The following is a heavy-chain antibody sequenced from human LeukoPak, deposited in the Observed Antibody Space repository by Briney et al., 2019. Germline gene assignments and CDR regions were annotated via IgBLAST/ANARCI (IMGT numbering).Heavy chain of an antibody. V-gene: IGHV5-51*01. Sequence: GESLKISCQASGYPFSIYMVAWVRQTPGRGLGWMGLVYPIDSETRYSPPFQGQFTISADKSTRSVYLQWDSLKASDTALYDCMRHNTGGDYWGQGTLVTVSS. J-gene: IGHJ4*02. CDR3: MRHNTGGDY. CDR2: VYPIDSET. CDR1: GYPFSIYM. D-gene: IGHD2-8*02.